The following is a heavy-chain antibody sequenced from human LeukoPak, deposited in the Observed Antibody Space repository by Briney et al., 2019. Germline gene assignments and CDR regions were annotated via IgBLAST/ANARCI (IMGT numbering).Heavy chain of an antibody. CDR3: GMSGDRVPLQDDVFDV. D-gene: IGHD1-26*01. Sequence: GASLQISSKASGCSFTSYCIGWVRQLPGKGLEWMGIIYPSDSAPTYSPSFQGQVTISVAKSINTAYLQWSSLQPSDTAMYYCGMSGDRVPLQDDVFDVWGQGTMVTVST. J-gene: IGHJ3*01. CDR1: GCSFTSYC. V-gene: IGHV5-51*01. CDR2: IYPSDSAP.